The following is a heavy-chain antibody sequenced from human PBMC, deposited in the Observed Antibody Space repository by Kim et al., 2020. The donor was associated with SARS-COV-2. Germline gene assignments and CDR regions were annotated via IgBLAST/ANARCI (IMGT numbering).Heavy chain of an antibody. V-gene: IGHV1-18*01. CDR3: ARDLSSSWSLEEEDSNYYYYYGMDV. J-gene: IGHJ6*02. CDR2: ISAYNGNT. D-gene: IGHD6-13*01. Sequence: ASVKVSCKASGYTFTSYGISWVRQAPGQGLEWMGWISAYNGNTNYAQKLQGRVTMTTDTSTSTAYMELRSLRSDDTAVYYCARDLSSSWSLEEEDSNYYYYYGMDVWGQGTTVTVSS. CDR1: GYTFTSYG.